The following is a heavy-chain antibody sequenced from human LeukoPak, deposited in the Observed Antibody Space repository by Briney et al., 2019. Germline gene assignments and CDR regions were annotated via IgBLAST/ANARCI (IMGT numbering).Heavy chain of an antibody. CDR1: GFTFSSYS. J-gene: IGHJ5*02. CDR3: ARDRDGVNWFDP. D-gene: IGHD3-10*01. Sequence: GGSLRLSCAASGFTFSSYSMNWVRQAPGKGLEWVSSISSSSSYIYYADSVKGRFTISRDNAKNSLYLQMNSLRAEDTAVYYCARDRDGVNWFDPWGQGTLVTVSS. CDR2: ISSSSSYI. V-gene: IGHV3-21*01.